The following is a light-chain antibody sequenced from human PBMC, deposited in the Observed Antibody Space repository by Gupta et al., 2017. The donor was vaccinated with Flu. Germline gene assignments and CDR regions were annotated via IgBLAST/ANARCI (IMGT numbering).Light chain of an antibody. CDR1: QSVSSGY. CDR3: QQYGSSLIT. V-gene: IGKV3-20*01. J-gene: IGKJ5*01. CDR2: GAS. Sequence: ERATLSCRASQSVSSGYLAWYQQKPGQAPRLLIYGASNRATGIPDRFSGSGSGTNLILTISRLEPEDFAVYYCQQYGSSLITFGQGTRLEIK.